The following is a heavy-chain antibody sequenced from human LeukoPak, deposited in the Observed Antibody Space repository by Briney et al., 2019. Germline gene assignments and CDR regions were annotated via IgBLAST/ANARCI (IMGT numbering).Heavy chain of an antibody. CDR1: GFTVNSQY. J-gene: IGHJ6*02. CDR2: IYTGGTT. CDR3: ARRKVVSAYYYGMDV. D-gene: IGHD2-2*01. Sequence: GGSLRLSSAASGFTVNSQYMSWVRQAPGKGLEWVSVIYTGGTTHYADSVKGRFTISRDNAKNTLYLQMNSLRAEDTAVYYCARRKVVSAYYYGMDVWGQGTTVTVSS. V-gene: IGHV3-66*01.